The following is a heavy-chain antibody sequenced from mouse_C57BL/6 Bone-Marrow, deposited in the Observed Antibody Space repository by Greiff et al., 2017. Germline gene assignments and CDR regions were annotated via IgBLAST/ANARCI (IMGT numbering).Heavy chain of an antibody. CDR1: GYAFTNYL. Sequence: VQLQQSGAELVRPGTSVKVSCKASGYAFTNYLLEWVKQRPGQGLEWIGVINPGSGGTTYNEKFKGKATLTADKSSSTAYMQLSSLTSEDSAVYFCSGGEGPLFAYWGQGTLVTVSA. J-gene: IGHJ3*01. CDR3: SGGEGPLFAY. CDR2: INPGSGGT. V-gene: IGHV1-54*01.